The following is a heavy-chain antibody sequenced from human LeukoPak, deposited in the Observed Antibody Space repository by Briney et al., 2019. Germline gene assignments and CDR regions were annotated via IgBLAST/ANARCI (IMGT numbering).Heavy chain of an antibody. CDR1: GFTFRSYG. D-gene: IGHD2/OR15-2a*01. Sequence: GGSLRLSCAASGFTFRSYGMHWVRPAPGKGLEWVALISDDGSNIYYADSVKGRFTISRDSSKNTLSLQMSSLRVEDTAVYYCARDNKRFSCDYWGQGTLVTVSS. V-gene: IGHV3-30*03. CDR2: ISDDGSNI. CDR3: ARDNKRFSCDY. J-gene: IGHJ4*02.